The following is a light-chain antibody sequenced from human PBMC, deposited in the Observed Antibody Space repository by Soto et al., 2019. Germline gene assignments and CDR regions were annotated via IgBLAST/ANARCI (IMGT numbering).Light chain of an antibody. V-gene: IGKV3-20*01. CDR1: QSVSSSF. Sequence: EIVLTQSPGTLSLSPGARATLSCRASQSVSSSFLAWYQQKPGQAPRLLIYGASSRATGIPDRFSGSGSGTDFRLTISRLEPEDFEVYYCQQYGNSPLTFGGWTTVEIK. CDR3: QQYGNSPLT. J-gene: IGKJ4*01. CDR2: GAS.